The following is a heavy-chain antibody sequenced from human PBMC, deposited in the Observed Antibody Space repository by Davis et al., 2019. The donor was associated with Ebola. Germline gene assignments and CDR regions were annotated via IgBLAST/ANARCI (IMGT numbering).Heavy chain of an antibody. CDR3: ARDSRTQDIVVVPAYYYYYGMDV. CDR2: INPSGGST. V-gene: IGHV1-46*01. D-gene: IGHD2-2*01. J-gene: IGHJ6*02. Sequence: ASVKVSCKASGYTFTSYHMHWVRQAPGQGLEWMGIINPSGGSTSYAQKFQGGVTITRDTSASTAYMELSSLRSEDTAVYYCARDSRTQDIVVVPAYYYYYGMDVWGQGTTVTVSS. CDR1: GYTFTSYH.